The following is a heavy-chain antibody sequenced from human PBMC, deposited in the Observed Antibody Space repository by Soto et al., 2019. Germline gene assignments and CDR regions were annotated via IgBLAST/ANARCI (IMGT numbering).Heavy chain of an antibody. Sequence: EVQLVESGGGLVQPGGSLRLSCAVSGFTFGDYYMDWVRQAPGKGLEWVGRSRNKADSYTTEYAASVKGRFTISGDDSRNSLYFIMNNLKTEDTAVDYCARVAGGNGDFACWGPGTLVTVS. D-gene: IGHD1-26*01. CDR2: SRNKADSYTT. CDR1: GFTFGDYY. J-gene: IGHJ4*02. V-gene: IGHV3-72*01. CDR3: ARVAGGNGDFAC.